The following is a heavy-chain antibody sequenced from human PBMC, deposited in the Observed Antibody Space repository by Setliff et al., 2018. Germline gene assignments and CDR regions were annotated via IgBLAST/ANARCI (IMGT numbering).Heavy chain of an antibody. D-gene: IGHD3-10*01. J-gene: IGHJ4*02. CDR2: ISGSGGST. Sequence: GGSLRLSCTASGFSFGDYTMTWVRQAPGKGLEWVSAISGSGGSTYYADSVKGRFTISRDNSKNTLYLQMNSLRAEDTAVYYCAKQGLLWFGELFHPQDYWGQGTLVAVSS. CDR3: AKQGLLWFGELFHPQDY. V-gene: IGHV3-23*01. CDR1: GFSFGDYT.